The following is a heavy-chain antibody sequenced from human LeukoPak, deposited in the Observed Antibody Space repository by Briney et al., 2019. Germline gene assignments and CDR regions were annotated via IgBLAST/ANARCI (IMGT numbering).Heavy chain of an antibody. Sequence: GGSLRLSCAASGFTFSDYYMSWIRQAPGKGLEWLSYIRSSNSYTNYADSVKGRFTISRDNARSSLYLQMNSLRDEDTAVYYCARVRPSYYFDYWGQGNLVTVSS. CDR2: IRSSNSYT. J-gene: IGHJ4*02. CDR3: ARVRPSYYFDY. CDR1: GFTFSDYY. V-gene: IGHV3-11*06.